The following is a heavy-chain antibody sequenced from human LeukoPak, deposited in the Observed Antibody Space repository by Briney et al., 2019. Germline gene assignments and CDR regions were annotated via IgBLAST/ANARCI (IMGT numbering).Heavy chain of an antibody. J-gene: IGHJ3*02. D-gene: IGHD6-19*01. Sequence: SETLSLTCTASGGSISSSSYYWGWIRQPPGKGLEWIGSIYYSGSTYYNPSLKSRVTISVDTSKNQFSLKLSSVTAADTAVYYCARPTRSSSGWRDDAFDIWGQGTMVTVSS. V-gene: IGHV4-39*01. CDR2: IYYSGST. CDR3: ARPTRSSSGWRDDAFDI. CDR1: GGSISSSSYY.